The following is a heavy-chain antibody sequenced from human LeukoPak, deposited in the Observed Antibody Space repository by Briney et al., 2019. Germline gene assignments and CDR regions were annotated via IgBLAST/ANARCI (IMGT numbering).Heavy chain of an antibody. CDR1: GGSFSGYY. J-gene: IGHJ5*02. V-gene: IGHV4-34*01. CDR3: ATYSSGWYHH. Sequence: SETLSLTCAVYGGSFSGYYWSWIRQPPGKGLEWIGEINHSGSTNYNPSLKSRVTISVDTSKNQFSLKLSSVTAADTAVYYCATYSSGWYHHWGQGTLVTVSS. CDR2: INHSGST. D-gene: IGHD6-19*01.